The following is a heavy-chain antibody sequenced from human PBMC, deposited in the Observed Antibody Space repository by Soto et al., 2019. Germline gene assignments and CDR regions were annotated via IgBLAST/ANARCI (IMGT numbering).Heavy chain of an antibody. CDR1: GYTFTSYD. Sequence: QVQLVQSGAEVKKPGASVKVSCKASGYTFTSYDINWVRQATGKGLEWMGWMNPNSGNTGYAQKFQGRVTMTRNTSIITAYMELSSLRSEDTAVYYCARGRGVSRVTNWFDPWCQGTLVTVSS. CDR2: MNPNSGNT. D-gene: IGHD4-4*01. CDR3: ARGRGVSRVTNWFDP. J-gene: IGHJ5*02. V-gene: IGHV1-8*01.